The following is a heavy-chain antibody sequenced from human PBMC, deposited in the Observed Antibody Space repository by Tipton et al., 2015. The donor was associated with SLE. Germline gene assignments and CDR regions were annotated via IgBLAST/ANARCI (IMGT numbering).Heavy chain of an antibody. Sequence: QLVQSGAEVRKPGESLKISCKGSGYRFASYWIGWVRQMPGKGLEYMGIIYPGNSDTTYSPSFQGQVTISADKSINAAYLQWDSLKASDTAMYYCARLSSSWFYWGQGTLVTVSS. D-gene: IGHD6-13*01. V-gene: IGHV5-51*03. CDR1: GYRFASYW. CDR3: ARLSSSWFY. J-gene: IGHJ4*02. CDR2: IYPGNSDT.